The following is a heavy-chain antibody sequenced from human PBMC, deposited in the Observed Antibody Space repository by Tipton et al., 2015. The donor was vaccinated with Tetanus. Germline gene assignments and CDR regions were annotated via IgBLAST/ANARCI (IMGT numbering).Heavy chain of an antibody. CDR1: GFTFDDYT. V-gene: IGHV3-43*01. J-gene: IGHJ4*02. D-gene: IGHD6-19*01. CDR3: ARARGVAVAGGDY. CDR2: ISWDGGST. Sequence: SLRLSCAASGFTFDDYTMHWVRQAPGKGLEWVSLISWDGGSTYYADSVKGRFTISRDNSKNTLYLQMNSLRAEDTAVYYCARARGVAVAGGDYWGQGTLVTVSS.